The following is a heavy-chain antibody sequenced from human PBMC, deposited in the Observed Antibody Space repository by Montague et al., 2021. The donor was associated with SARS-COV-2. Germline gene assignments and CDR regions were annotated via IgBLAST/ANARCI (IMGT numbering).Heavy chain of an antibody. CDR2: MYYSGST. J-gene: IGHJ4*02. Sequence: SETLSLTCTVSGGSISSYYWSWIRQPPGKGLEWIGYMYYSGSTNYNPPLKSRVTLSVDTSKNQFSLKLSSVTAAGTAVYYCARDFDYWGQGTLVTVSS. CDR3: ARDFDY. CDR1: GGSISSYY. V-gene: IGHV4-59*13.